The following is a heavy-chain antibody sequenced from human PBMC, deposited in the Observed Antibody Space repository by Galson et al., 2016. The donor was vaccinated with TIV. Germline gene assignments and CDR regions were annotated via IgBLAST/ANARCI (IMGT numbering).Heavy chain of an antibody. CDR3: TRTAMGSTRNAFDI. Sequence: SLRLSCAASGFTFGHYAVNWFRQAPGKGLEWVGFITSKTNGATTEYAASVKVRFTISRDDSRNIAYLQMNSLKTEDTAVYYCTRTAMGSTRNAFDIWGQGTVVTVPS. J-gene: IGHJ3*02. D-gene: IGHD1-1*01. V-gene: IGHV3-49*03. CDR2: ITSKTNGATT. CDR1: GFTFGHYA.